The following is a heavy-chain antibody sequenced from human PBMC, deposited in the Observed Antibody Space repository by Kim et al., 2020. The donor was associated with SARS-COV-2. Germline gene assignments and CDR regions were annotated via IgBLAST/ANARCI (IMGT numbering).Heavy chain of an antibody. D-gene: IGHD6-13*01. J-gene: IGHJ6*03. Sequence: SETLSLTCSVSGGSISSGGYYWSWIRQHPGQGLECIGYIYYSGTTYYNPSLKSRVIISVDTSKNQFSLKLSSVTAADTAVYYCARGSLYSSSLTDHYYYMDVWGQGTTVSV. CDR2: IYYSGTT. V-gene: IGHV4-31*03. CDR1: GGSISSGGYY. CDR3: ARGSLYSSSLTDHYYYMDV.